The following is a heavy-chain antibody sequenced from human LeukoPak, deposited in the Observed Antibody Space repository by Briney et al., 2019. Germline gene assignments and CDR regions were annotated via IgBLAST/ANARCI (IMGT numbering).Heavy chain of an antibody. J-gene: IGHJ4*02. V-gene: IGHV1-69*13. CDR2: IIPIFGTA. D-gene: IGHD3-9*01. Sequence: VASVKVSCKASGGTFSSYAISWVRHAPGQGLERMGGIIPIFGTANYAQKFQGRVTINADESTSTAYMELSSLRSEDTAVYYCARTYDILTGYHDYWGQGTLVTVSS. CDR3: ARTYDILTGYHDY. CDR1: GGTFSSYA.